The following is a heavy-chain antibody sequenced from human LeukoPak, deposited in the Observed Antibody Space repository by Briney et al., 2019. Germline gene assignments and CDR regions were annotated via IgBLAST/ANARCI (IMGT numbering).Heavy chain of an antibody. CDR3: AGNGYTSGWSRFDP. Sequence: PSETLSLTCTVSGGSISSYYWSWIRQPPGKGLEWIAYISYSGSTNYSPSPKSRVTISVDTSKNQISLKLSSVTAADTAVYYCAGNGYTSGWSRFDPWGQGTLVTVSS. V-gene: IGHV4-59*08. J-gene: IGHJ5*02. D-gene: IGHD6-19*01. CDR1: GGSISSYY. CDR2: ISYSGST.